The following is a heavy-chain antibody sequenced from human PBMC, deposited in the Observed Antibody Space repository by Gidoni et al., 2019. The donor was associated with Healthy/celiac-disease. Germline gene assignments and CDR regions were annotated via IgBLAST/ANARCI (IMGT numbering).Heavy chain of an antibody. CDR3: AKVVVAKSSFLSYGSGSSGAFDI. Sequence: EVQLLESGGGLVQPGGSLRLSCAASGFTFSSYAMSWVRRAPGKGLEWVSAISGSGGSTYYADSVKGRFTISRDNSKNTLYLQMNSLRAEDTAVYYCAKVVVAKSSFLSYGSGSSGAFDIWGQGTMVTVSS. CDR1: GFTFSSYA. J-gene: IGHJ3*02. CDR2: ISGSGGST. V-gene: IGHV3-23*01. D-gene: IGHD3-10*01.